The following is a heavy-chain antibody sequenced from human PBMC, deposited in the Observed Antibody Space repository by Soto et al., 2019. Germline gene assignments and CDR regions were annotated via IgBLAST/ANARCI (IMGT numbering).Heavy chain of an antibody. V-gene: IGHV4-30-4*01. CDR2: IHSGGTT. CDR3: ARGPSGDKVDY. Sequence: QAQLQEPGPRLVEPSHTLSLTCAVSGASISNGYYSWSWIRQSPGTGLEWIGHIHSGGTTYSNPSRKSRLTISVDMSKNQFSLKLSSLTAADTAVYYCARGPSGDKVDYWGQGTLVTVSS. J-gene: IGHJ4*02. D-gene: IGHD1-26*01. CDR1: GASISNGYYS.